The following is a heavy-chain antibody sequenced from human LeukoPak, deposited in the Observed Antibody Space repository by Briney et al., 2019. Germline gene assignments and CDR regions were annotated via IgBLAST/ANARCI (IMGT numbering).Heavy chain of an antibody. J-gene: IGHJ4*02. D-gene: IGHD1/OR15-1a*01. CDR3: ARDRHWTNDWVFDF. Sequence: PSETLSLTCTVSGDSISPYYWSWIRQPPGKGLEWIGYIYYSGTTDYNPSLKSRVTISVDTSKNQFSLKLRSVTAADTAVYYCARDRHWTNDWVFDFWGQGTPVTVSS. CDR2: IYYSGTT. V-gene: IGHV4-59*12. CDR1: GDSISPYY.